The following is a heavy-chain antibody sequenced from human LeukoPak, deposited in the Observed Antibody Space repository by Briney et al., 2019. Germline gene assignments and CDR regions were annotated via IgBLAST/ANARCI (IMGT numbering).Heavy chain of an antibody. J-gene: IGHJ4*02. CDR2: ISGSGGNT. D-gene: IGHD2-15*01. CDR1: GVTFSSYA. Sequence: GGSLRLSCAASGVTFSSYAMSWVRQAPGKGLEWVSVISGSGGNTDYADSVKGRFTISRDNSKNTVYLQMNYLRVEDTAVYYCAKIAGGHCSGGSCEVGYWGQGTLVTVSS. CDR3: AKIAGGHCSGGSCEVGY. V-gene: IGHV3-23*01.